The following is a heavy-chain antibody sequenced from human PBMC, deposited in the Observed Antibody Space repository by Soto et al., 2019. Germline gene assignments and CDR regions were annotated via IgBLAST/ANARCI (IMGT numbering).Heavy chain of an antibody. CDR3: ARALSRILTRPFDY. J-gene: IGHJ4*02. Sequence: KASETLSLTCTVSGGSISSGDYYWSWIRQPPGKGPEWIGYIYYSGSTYYNPSLKSRVTISIDTSKNQFSLKLSSVTAADTAVFYCARALSRILTRPFDYWGQGTLVTVSS. CDR2: IYYSGST. CDR1: GGSISSGDYY. V-gene: IGHV4-30-4*01.